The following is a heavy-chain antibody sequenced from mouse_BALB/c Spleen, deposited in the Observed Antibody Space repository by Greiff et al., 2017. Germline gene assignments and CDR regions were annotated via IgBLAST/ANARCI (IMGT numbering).Heavy chain of an antibody. J-gene: IGHJ2*01. Sequence: VQLQQSGAELAKPGASVKMSCKASGYTFTSYWMHWVKQRPGQGLEWIGYINPSTGYTEYNQKFKDKATLTADKSSSTAYMQLSSLTSEDSAVYYCVHYYFDYWGQGTTLTVSS. CDR2: INPSTGYT. V-gene: IGHV1-7*01. D-gene: IGHD1-2*01. CDR1: GYTFTSYW. CDR3: VHYYFDY.